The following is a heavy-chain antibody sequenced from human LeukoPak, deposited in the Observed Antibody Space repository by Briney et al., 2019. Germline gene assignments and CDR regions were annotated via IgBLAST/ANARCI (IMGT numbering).Heavy chain of an antibody. CDR2: ISSSGGAA. V-gene: IGHV3-23*01. CDR1: GFTFRNYA. J-gene: IGHJ4*02. CDR3: ASGFNSGPIADY. D-gene: IGHD1-26*01. Sequence: GSLRLSCAASGFTFRNYAMTWVRQAPGKGLEWVSAISSSGGAAYYVDSVRGRFTMSRDNSKDTLYLQMNSLRAEDTAVYYCASGFNSGPIADYWGQGTLVTVSS.